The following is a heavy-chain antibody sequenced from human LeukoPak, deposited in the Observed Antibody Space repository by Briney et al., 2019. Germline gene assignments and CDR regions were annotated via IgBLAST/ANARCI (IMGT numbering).Heavy chain of an antibody. D-gene: IGHD3-10*01. CDR1: GYTFTSYY. CDR2: INPSDGST. V-gene: IGHV1-46*01. CDR3: ARVGASDYGMDV. Sequence: GASVKVSCKASGYTFTSYYMHWLRQAPGQGLEWMGIINPSDGSTRYAQKFQGRVTMTRDTSTSTAYMELSSLRSEDTAMYYCARVGASDYGMDVWGQGTTVSVSS. J-gene: IGHJ6*02.